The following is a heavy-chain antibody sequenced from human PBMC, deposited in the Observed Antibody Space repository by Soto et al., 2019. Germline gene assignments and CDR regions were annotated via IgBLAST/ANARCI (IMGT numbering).Heavy chain of an antibody. D-gene: IGHD3-22*01. CDR3: ANRWYYYDSSGYFHYYFDY. CDR2: ISGSGGST. Sequence: SRRLSCAASGFTFSSYAMSWVRQAPGKGLEWVSAISGSGGSTYYADSGKGRFTISRDNSKNTLYLQMNSLRAEDTAVYYCANRWYYYDSSGYFHYYFDYWGQGTLVTVSS. V-gene: IGHV3-23*01. CDR1: GFTFSSYA. J-gene: IGHJ4*02.